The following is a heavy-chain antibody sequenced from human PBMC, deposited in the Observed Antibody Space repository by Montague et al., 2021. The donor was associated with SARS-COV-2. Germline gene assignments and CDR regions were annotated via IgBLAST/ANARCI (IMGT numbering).Heavy chain of an antibody. CDR2: IYSGGSST. Sequence: SMRLSCEASGSTFSNYAMSWVRQAPGKGLEWVSLIYSGGSSTYYXDSVKGRFTISRDNSKNTLYLQMNSLRAEDTAVYYCAKDPHYDFWSGYYFDYWGQGTLVTVSS. V-gene: IGHV3-23*03. CDR3: AKDPHYDFWSGYYFDY. CDR1: GSTFSNYA. D-gene: IGHD3-3*01. J-gene: IGHJ4*02.